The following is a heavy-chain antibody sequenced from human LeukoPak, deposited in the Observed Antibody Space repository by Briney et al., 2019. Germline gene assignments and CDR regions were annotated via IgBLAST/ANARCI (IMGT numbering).Heavy chain of an antibody. Sequence: GGSLRLSCAASGFSFSSYWMHWVRQVPGKGLVWVARIQYDGSTTNYADSVKGRFTISRDNAKKTLYVQMNSLRAEDTAVYYCARALVAGVALNALDIWGQGTMVTVSS. V-gene: IGHV3-74*01. CDR3: ARALVAGVALNALDI. CDR1: GFSFSSYW. D-gene: IGHD2-15*01. J-gene: IGHJ3*02. CDR2: IQYDGSTT.